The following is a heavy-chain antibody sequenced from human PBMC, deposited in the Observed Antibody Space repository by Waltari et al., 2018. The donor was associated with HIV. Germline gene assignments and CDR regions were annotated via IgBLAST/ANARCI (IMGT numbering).Heavy chain of an antibody. D-gene: IGHD1-26*01. CDR1: GYTFPSYW. V-gene: IGHV5-51*03. CDR2: IYPGDSDT. CDR3: ARYRYSGSYSPYNYDMDV. Sequence: EIQLVQSGADVKETRESLKLSCKGFGYTFPSYWICRLRQMPGKGLEWIGIIYPGDSDTRYSPSFQGQVTISADKSINTAYLQWSRLKASDTAIYYCARYRYSGSYSPYNYDMDVWGHGTTVTVSS. J-gene: IGHJ6*02.